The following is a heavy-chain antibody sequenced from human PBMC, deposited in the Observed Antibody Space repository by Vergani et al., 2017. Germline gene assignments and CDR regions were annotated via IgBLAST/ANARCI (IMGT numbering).Heavy chain of an antibody. CDR1: GGSISSGSYY. D-gene: IGHD6-13*01. CDR2: FYTGGGT. J-gene: IGHJ6*02. Sequence: QVQLQESGPGLVRPSQTLALTCTVSGGSISSGSYYWSWFRQPAGKGLEWIGRFYTGGGTSYNPPLKSRVTISVDTSKNQFSLQLSSVTAADTAVYYCARDPLYXTTWPFLLLDMDVWGQGTTVTVSS. V-gene: IGHV4-61*02. CDR3: ARDPLYXTTWPFLLLDMDV.